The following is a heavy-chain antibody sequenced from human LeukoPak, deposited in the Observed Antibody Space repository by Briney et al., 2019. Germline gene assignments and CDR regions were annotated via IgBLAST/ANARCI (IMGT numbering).Heavy chain of an antibody. J-gene: IGHJ4*02. Sequence: PGGSLTLSFPASGFTFSSYAMHWVRPAPGKGLEWVAVISYEGINEYYADSVKGRITISRDNSKNTLFLQITSLRPEDTAVYYCARGRCSSTSCLIDSWGQGTLVTVSS. D-gene: IGHD2-2*01. CDR1: GFTFSSYA. CDR3: ARGRCSSTSCLIDS. V-gene: IGHV3-30*04. CDR2: ISYEGINE.